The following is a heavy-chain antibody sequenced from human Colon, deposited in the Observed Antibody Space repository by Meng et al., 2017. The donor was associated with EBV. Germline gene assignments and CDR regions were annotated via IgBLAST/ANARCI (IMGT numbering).Heavy chain of an antibody. V-gene: IGHV4-31*03. J-gene: IGHJ4*02. CDR2: IYYSGST. D-gene: IGHD6-19*01. Sequence: QVQLQESGPGLVKPSQTLSLTCTVSGGFVSSGGYCWTWIRQHPGKGLEWFGHIYYSGSTFYNPSLKRRVIISIDTSKNQFSLNLRSVTAADTAVYYCARVSSGWDYFDYWGQGTLVTVSS. CDR3: ARVSSGWDYFDY. CDR1: GGFVSSGGYC.